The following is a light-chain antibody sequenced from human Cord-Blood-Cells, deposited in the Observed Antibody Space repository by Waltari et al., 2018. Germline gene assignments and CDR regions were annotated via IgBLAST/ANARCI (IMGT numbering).Light chain of an antibody. CDR3: QQRSNWPPT. Sequence: DIVLPQSPASLSLSPGASANLSCRASQSVSSYLAWYQQKPGQAPRLLIHDASNRATGIPARFSGSGSGTDFTLTISSLEPEDFAVYYCQQRSNWPPTFGGGTKVEIK. CDR1: QSVSSY. CDR2: DAS. J-gene: IGKJ4*01. V-gene: IGKV3-11*01.